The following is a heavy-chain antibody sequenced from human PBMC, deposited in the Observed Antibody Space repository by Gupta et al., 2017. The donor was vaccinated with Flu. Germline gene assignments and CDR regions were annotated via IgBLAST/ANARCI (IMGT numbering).Heavy chain of an antibody. V-gene: IGHV3-30*18. Sequence: QVQMVESGGGVVQSGTCLRLACADSALTFSTFGMQWVRPSPCRGLEWVAVIAYDGSIQHYADAVKGRFTISRDNSDNTFYLQMNNLRPEDTAVYFCAKETTMYSSGWFFRYWGRGTQVTVSS. CDR3: AKETTMYSSGWFFRY. J-gene: IGHJ4*02. D-gene: IGHD6-13*01. CDR1: ALTFSTFG. CDR2: IAYDGSIQ.